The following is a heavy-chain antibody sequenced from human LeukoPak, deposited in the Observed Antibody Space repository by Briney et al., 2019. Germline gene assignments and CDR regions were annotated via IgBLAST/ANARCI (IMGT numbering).Heavy chain of an antibody. CDR1: GFTFSSYA. CDR2: ISYDGSNK. J-gene: IGHJ5*02. CDR3: ARGVAVAGSNWFDP. D-gene: IGHD6-19*01. Sequence: PGGSLRLSCAASGFTFSSYAMHWVRQAPGKGLEWVAVISYDGSNKYYADSVKGRFTISRDNSKNTLYLQMNSLRAEDTAVYYCARGVAVAGSNWFDPWGQGTLVTVSS. V-gene: IGHV3-30*04.